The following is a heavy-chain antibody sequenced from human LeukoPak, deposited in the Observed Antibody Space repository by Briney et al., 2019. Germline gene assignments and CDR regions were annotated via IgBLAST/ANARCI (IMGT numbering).Heavy chain of an antibody. CDR2: IYYSGST. CDR1: GGSISSGDYY. CDR3: ARGGYYDSSGYYSWGSSYFDY. D-gene: IGHD3-22*01. J-gene: IGHJ4*02. V-gene: IGHV4-30-4*02. Sequence: SETLSLTCTVSGGSISSGDYYWSWIRQPPGKGLEWIGYIYYSGSTYYNPSLKSRVTISVDTSKNQFSLKLSSVTAADTAVYYCARGGYYDSSGYYSWGSSYFDYWGQGTLVTVSS.